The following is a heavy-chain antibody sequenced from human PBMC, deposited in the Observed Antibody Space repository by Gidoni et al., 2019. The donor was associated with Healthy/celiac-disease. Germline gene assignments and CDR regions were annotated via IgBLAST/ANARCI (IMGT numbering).Heavy chain of an antibody. CDR2: IYYSGST. V-gene: IGHV4-59*01. Sequence: QVQLQESGPGLVKPSETLSLTCTVSGGSISSYYWSWIRQPPGTGLEWIGYIYYSGSTNYNPSLMSRVTISVDTSKNQCSLKLSSVTAADTAVYYCARARGRTVTTVRYYYYGMDVWGQGTTVTVSS. J-gene: IGHJ6*02. CDR3: ARARGRTVTTVRYYYYGMDV. CDR1: GGSISSYY. D-gene: IGHD4-17*01.